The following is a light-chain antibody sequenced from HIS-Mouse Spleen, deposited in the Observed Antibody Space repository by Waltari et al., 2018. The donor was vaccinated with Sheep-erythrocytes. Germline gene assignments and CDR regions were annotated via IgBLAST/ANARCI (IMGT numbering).Light chain of an antibody. J-gene: IGKJ2*01. CDR2: AAS. Sequence: GDRFTINCRASQGIRSYLAWYQQKPGKAPKLLIYAASTLQSGVPSRFSGSGSGTDFTLTISCLQSEDFATYYCQQYYSYPYTFGQGTKLEIK. CDR1: QGIRSY. CDR3: QQYYSYPYT. V-gene: IGKV1-8*01.